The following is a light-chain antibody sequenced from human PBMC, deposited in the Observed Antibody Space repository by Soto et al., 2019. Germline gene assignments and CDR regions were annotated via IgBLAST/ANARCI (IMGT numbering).Light chain of an antibody. J-gene: IGKJ1*01. CDR2: EAS. Sequence: FVLTQSPGTLSLSPGERATLSCRASQTVRGNYIAWYQQKPGQAPRVLIFEASRRATGTPDRFSGSGSGTDFTLTISRLEPEDFATYYCQQYNTFSTFGQGTKVEIK. CDR1: QTVRGNY. V-gene: IGKV3-20*01. CDR3: QQYNTFST.